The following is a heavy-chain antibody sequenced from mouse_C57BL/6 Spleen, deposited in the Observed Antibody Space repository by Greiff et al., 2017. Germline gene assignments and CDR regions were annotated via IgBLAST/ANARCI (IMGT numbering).Heavy chain of an antibody. V-gene: IGHV1-15*01. J-gene: IGHJ1*03. CDR1: GYTFTDYE. CDR3: TPITTVVATRYFDV. Sequence: QVHVKQSGAELVRPGASVTLSCKASGYTFTDYEMHWVKQTPVHGLEWIGAIDPETGGTAYNQKFKGKAILTADKSSSTAYMELRSLTSEDSAVYYCTPITTVVATRYFDVWGTGTTVTVSS. CDR2: IDPETGGT. D-gene: IGHD1-1*01.